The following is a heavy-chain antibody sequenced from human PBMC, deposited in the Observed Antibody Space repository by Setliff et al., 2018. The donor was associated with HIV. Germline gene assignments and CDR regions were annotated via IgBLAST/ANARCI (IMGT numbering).Heavy chain of an antibody. CDR1: GFSLSNYD. CDR2: INSSGNTL. Sequence: GSLRPLCAASGFSLSNYDTHWVRQAPGKGLEWVSDINSSGNTLDYADSVKGRFIIARDNAKNSLYLQMNSLEDEDTAVYYCARYFSGATCPPWFWGQGTLVTVSS. J-gene: IGHJ4*02. V-gene: IGHV3-48*02. CDR3: ARYFSGATCPPWF. D-gene: IGHD2-15*01.